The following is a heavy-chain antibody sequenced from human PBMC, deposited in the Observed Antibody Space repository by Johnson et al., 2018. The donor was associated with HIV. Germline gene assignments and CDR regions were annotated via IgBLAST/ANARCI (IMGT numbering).Heavy chain of an antibody. CDR3: ARAINDAFDI. V-gene: IGHV3-11*04. CDR2: ITSSGTSS. CDR1: GFTFSDYY. Sequence: QVQLVESGGGVVRPGGSLRLSCAASGFTFSDYYMSWIRQAPGKGLEWVSYITSSGTSSYYADSVKGRLTISRDNAKNSLYLQMNSLRAEDTAVYFCARAINDAFDIWGQGTMVTVSP. J-gene: IGHJ3*02.